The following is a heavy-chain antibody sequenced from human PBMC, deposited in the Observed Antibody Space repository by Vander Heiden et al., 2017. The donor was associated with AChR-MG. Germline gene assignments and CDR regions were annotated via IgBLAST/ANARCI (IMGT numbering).Heavy chain of an antibody. CDR1: GGYFSGYY. D-gene: IGHD3-10*01. J-gene: IGHJ4*02. CDR2: INHSGST. V-gene: IGHV4-34*01. CDR3: ARGVITMVRGVIILPPKGYFDY. Sequence: QVPLQQWGAGLLKPSETLSLTCAVYGGYFSGYYWSWIRQPTGKGLEWIGEINHSGSTNYNPSLKSRVTISVDTSKNQFSLKLSSVTAADTAVYYCARGVITMVRGVIILPPKGYFDYWGQGTLVTVSS.